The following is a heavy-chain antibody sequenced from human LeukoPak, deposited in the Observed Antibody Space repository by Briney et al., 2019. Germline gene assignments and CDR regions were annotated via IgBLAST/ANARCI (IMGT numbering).Heavy chain of an antibody. Sequence: ASVKVSCKASVGTFSSYAISWVRQAPGQGLEWMGGIIPIFGKANYAQKFQGRVTITADESTSTAYMELSSLRSEDTAVYYCARDVGIAAAGTRGYFDYWGQGTLVTVSS. CDR3: ARDVGIAAAGTRGYFDY. CDR1: VGTFSSYA. CDR2: IIPIFGKA. V-gene: IGHV1-69*13. J-gene: IGHJ4*02. D-gene: IGHD6-13*01.